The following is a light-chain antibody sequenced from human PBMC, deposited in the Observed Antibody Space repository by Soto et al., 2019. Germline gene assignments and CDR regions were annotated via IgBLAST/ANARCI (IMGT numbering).Light chain of an antibody. CDR3: QQYYSYPPT. J-gene: IGKJ2*01. Sequence: AIRMTQSPSSFSASTGDRVTITCRASQGISSYLAWYQQKPGKAPKLLIYAASTLQSGVPSRFSGSGSGTEFTLTISCLQPEDFATYYCQQYYSYPPTFGQGTKLEIK. CDR2: AAS. V-gene: IGKV1-8*01. CDR1: QGISSY.